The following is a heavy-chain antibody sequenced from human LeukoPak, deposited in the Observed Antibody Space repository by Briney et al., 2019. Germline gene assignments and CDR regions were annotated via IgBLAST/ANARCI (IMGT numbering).Heavy chain of an antibody. D-gene: IGHD6-19*01. CDR3: ARTPGITVAGRFFDY. V-gene: IGHV4-4*07. CDR2: IYSDGNT. CDR1: GGSISNYY. Sequence: SETPSLTCTVSGGSISNYYWSWIRQPAGKGLEWIGRIYSDGNTDDNPSLKSRVAMSVDTSRNQFSLHLRFVTAADTALYYCARTPGITVAGRFFDYRGQGILVTVSS. J-gene: IGHJ4*02.